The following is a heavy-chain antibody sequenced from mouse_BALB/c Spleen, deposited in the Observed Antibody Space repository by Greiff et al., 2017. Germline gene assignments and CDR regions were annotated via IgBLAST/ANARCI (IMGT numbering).Heavy chain of an antibody. V-gene: IGHV5-17*02. Sequence: EVQGVESGGGLVQPGGSRKLSCAASGFTFSSFGMHWVRQAPEKGLEWVAYISSGSSTIYYADTVKGRFTISRDNPKNTLFLQMTSLRSEDTAMYYCARSITTAYYAMDYWGQGTSVTVSS. CDR2: ISSGSSTI. CDR1: GFTFSSFG. D-gene: IGHD1-2*01. CDR3: ARSITTAYYAMDY. J-gene: IGHJ4*01.